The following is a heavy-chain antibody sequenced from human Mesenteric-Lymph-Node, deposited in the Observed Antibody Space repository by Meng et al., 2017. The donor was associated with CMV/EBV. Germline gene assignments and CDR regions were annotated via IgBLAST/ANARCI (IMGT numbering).Heavy chain of an antibody. J-gene: IGHJ5*02. D-gene: IGHD3-10*01. Sequence: SGGPFRSSALPWVRQAPRQGLEWMGGIIPIFGTANYSQKFQGRVTITADESTSTAYMELSSLRSEDTAVYYCARGATMIRGVKNWFDPWGQGTLVTVSS. CDR3: ARGATMIRGVKNWFDP. CDR2: IIPIFGTA. CDR1: GGPFRSSA. V-gene: IGHV1-69*01.